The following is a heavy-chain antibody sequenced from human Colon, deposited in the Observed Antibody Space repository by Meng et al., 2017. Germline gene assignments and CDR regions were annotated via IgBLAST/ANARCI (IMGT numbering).Heavy chain of an antibody. D-gene: IGHD3-10*01. V-gene: IGHV3-30*04. CDR3: ARDQITMVRGVIRGFDNYYGMDV. CDR2: ISFDGTNE. CDR1: GFTFNKHA. Sequence: GESLKISCAASGFTFNKHAMHWVRQAPGKGLEWVAVISFDGTNENYADSMKGRFTISRDNSKNTIYLEMNGLRAEDTAMYFCARDQITMVRGVIRGFDNYYGMDVWGQGTSVTVSS. J-gene: IGHJ6*02.